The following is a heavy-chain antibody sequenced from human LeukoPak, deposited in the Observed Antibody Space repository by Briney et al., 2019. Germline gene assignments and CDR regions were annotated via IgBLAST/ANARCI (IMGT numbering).Heavy chain of an antibody. CDR1: GGTFSSYA. CDR2: IIPIFGTA. D-gene: IGHD2-2*01. J-gene: IGHJ6*03. Sequence: ASVKVSCKASGGTFSSYAISWVRQAPGQGLEWMGGIIPIFGTANYAQKFQGRVTITADESTSTAYMELSSLRSEDTAVYYCARDREDIVVVPAAFSYYYYYMDVWGKGTTVTVSS. CDR3: ARDREDIVVVPAAFSYYYYYMDV. V-gene: IGHV1-69*13.